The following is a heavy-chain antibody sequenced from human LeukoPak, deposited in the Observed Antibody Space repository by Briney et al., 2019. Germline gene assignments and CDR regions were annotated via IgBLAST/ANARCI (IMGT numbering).Heavy chain of an antibody. CDR2: ISYHGNNE. CDR1: GFTFSLYG. J-gene: IGHJ4*02. CDR3: ARCPESSGYYYELDS. V-gene: IGHV3-30*03. D-gene: IGHD3-22*01. Sequence: GGSLRLSCAASGFTFSLYGMHWVRQAPGKVLEWVAVISYHGNNEYYADSGKGGFTISRDNSKNTLYLQMNSLTAEDTAVYYCARCPESSGYYYELDSWGQGTLVTVSP.